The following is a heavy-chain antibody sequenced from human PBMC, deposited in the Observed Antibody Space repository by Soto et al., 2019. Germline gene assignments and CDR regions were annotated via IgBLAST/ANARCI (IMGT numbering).Heavy chain of an antibody. V-gene: IGHV3-21*01. CDR2: ISSSSSYI. J-gene: IGHJ4*02. CDR1: GFTFSSYS. Sequence: PGGSLRLSCAASGFTFSSYSMNWVRQAPGKGLEWVSSISSSSSYIYYADSVKGRFTISRDNAKNSLYLQMNSLRAEDTAVYYCARVPVDTAMAYYFDYWGQGTLVTASS. D-gene: IGHD5-18*01. CDR3: ARVPVDTAMAYYFDY.